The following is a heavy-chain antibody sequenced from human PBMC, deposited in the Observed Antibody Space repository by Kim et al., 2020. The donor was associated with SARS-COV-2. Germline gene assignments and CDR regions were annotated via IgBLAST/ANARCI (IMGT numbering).Heavy chain of an antibody. Sequence: ASVKVSCKASGYTFTSYAMHWVRQAPGQRLEWMGWINAGNGNTKYSQKFQGRVTITRDTSASTAYMELSSLRSEDTAVYYCGGSTRPNYYYYGMDVWGQGTTVTVSS. CDR3: GGSTRPNYYYYGMDV. D-gene: IGHD2-2*01. CDR1: GYTFTSYA. V-gene: IGHV1-3*01. J-gene: IGHJ6*02. CDR2: INAGNGNT.